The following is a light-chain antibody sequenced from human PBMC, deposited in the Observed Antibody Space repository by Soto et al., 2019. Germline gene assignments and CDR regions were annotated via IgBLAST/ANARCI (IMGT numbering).Light chain of an antibody. Sequence: DIPMTQSPSTLSASVGDRVTITCRASQSIGNWLAWYQQKPGKAPNLLIYDASSLESGVPSRFSGSGSGTEFTLTINSLQPDDFATFYCQQYNSDSPITFGPGTKVEMK. CDR3: QQYNSDSPIT. CDR1: QSIGNW. CDR2: DAS. J-gene: IGKJ3*01. V-gene: IGKV1-5*01.